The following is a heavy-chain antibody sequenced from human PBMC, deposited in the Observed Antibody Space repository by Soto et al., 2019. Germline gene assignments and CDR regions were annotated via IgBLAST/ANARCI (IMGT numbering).Heavy chain of an antibody. CDR3: AKPLGVGANWFDP. D-gene: IGHD1-26*01. V-gene: IGHV3-21*01. CDR2: ISSSSSYI. J-gene: IGHJ5*02. Sequence: EVQLVESGGGLVKPGGSLRLSCAASGFTFSSYSMNWVRQAPGKGLEWVSSISSSSSYIYYADSVKGRFTISRDNAKNSLYLQMNSLRAEDTAVYYCAKPLGVGANWFDPWGQGTLVTVSS. CDR1: GFTFSSYS.